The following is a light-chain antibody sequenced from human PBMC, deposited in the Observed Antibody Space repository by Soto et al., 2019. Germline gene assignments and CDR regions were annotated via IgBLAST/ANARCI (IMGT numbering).Light chain of an antibody. CDR2: EVS. J-gene: IGKJ1*01. CDR1: PSINKW. V-gene: IGKV1-5*03. CDR3: QHYSGDRAT. Sequence: DIHLTQSPSTLSASVGDRVTISCRASPSINKWLAWYQHKPGKAPNLLIYEVSTLHSGVPSRFSGSGSGTEFTLTISSLRPDDFATYYCQHYSGDRATFGQGTKLEI.